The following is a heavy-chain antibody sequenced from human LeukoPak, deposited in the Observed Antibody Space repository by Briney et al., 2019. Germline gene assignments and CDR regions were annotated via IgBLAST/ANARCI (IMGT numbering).Heavy chain of an antibody. CDR3: ARGVDEERIVVVTAIRFDY. D-gene: IGHD2-21*02. V-gene: IGHV3-48*01. J-gene: IGHJ4*02. CDR1: GFTFSSYS. Sequence: PGGSLRLSCAASGFTFSSYSMNWVRQAPGKGLEWVSYISSSSSTIYYADSVKGRFTISRDNAKNSLYLQMNSLRAEDTAVYYCARGVDEERIVVVTAIRFDYWGQGTLVTVSS. CDR2: ISSSSSTI.